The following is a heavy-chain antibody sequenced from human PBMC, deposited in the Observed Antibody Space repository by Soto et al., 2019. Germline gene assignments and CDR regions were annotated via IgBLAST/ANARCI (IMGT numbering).Heavy chain of an antibody. CDR3: AVLGYCSSTSCPAGRGFDY. V-gene: IGHV3-48*01. J-gene: IGHJ4*02. CDR1: GFTFSSYS. CDR2: ISSSSSTI. D-gene: IGHD2-2*01. Sequence: PGGSLRLSCAASGFTFSSYSMNWVRQAPGKGLEGVSYISSSSSTIYYADSVKGRFTISRDNAKNSLYLQMNSLRAEDTAVYYCAVLGYCSSTSCPAGRGFDYWGQGTLVTVSS.